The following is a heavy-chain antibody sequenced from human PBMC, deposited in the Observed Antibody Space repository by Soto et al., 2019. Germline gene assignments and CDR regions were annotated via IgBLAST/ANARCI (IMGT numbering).Heavy chain of an antibody. CDR3: ARVLGKYDSFWGKYRERYRDY. D-gene: IGHD3-16*02. CDR2: ISAYNGNT. CDR1: GYSLKSYG. V-gene: IGHV1-18*01. Sequence: ASVKVSCKAFGYSLKSYGLAWGRRAPGRGLQWTGWISAYNGNTNYAENLHGRVTMTTDTASETAYLELRGVRSDDTAMYYCARVLGKYDSFWGKYRERYRDYWG. J-gene: IGHJ6*01.